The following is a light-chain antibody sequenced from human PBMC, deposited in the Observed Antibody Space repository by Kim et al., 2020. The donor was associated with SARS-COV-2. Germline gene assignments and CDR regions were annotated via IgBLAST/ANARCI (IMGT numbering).Light chain of an antibody. CDR2: QDT. CDR1: KLGDKY. Sequence: SYELTQPPSVSVSPGQTASITCSGDKLGDKYARWYQHKPGQSPILLIYQDTKRPSGVPERFSGSNSGNTATLTISGTQAMDEADYYCQAWVAGSGVVFGGGTQLTVL. J-gene: IGLJ2*01. V-gene: IGLV3-1*01. CDR3: QAWVAGSGVV.